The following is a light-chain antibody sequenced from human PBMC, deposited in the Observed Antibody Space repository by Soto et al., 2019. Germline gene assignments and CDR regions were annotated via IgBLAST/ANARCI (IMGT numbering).Light chain of an antibody. CDR1: QSVSSTF. CDR2: GAS. Sequence: EIVLTQSPGSLSLSPGERATLSCRASQSVSSTFFAWYQQRPGQAPRLLMYGASSRATGIPERFSGSGSGTDVTHTSSRLELADCGVYCCQMFESSVTCGQGNKVEIK. CDR3: QMFESSVT. V-gene: IGKV3-20*01. J-gene: IGKJ1*01.